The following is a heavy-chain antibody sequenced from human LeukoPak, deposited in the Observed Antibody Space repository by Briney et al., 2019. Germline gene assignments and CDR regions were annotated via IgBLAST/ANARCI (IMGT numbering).Heavy chain of an antibody. CDR1: GYTFTSYY. CDR2: INPSGGST. J-gene: IGHJ3*02. D-gene: IGHD2-2*01. Sequence: ASVKVSCKASGYTFTSYYMHWVRQAPGQGLGWMGIINPSGGSTSYAQKFQGRVTMTRDMSTSTVYMELSSLRSEDTAVYYCARDSCSSTSCPKDLDAFDIWGQGTMVTVSS. CDR3: ARDSCSSTSCPKDLDAFDI. V-gene: IGHV1-46*01.